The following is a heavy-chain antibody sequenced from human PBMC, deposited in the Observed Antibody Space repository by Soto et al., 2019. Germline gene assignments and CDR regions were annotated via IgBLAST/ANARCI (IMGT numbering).Heavy chain of an antibody. CDR2: IYYIGNT. V-gene: IGHV4-39*01. CDR3: GGQDYGAKGYYFEN. J-gene: IGHJ4*02. D-gene: IGHD4-17*01. CDR1: NGSISSRSSY. Sequence: QLQLQESGSGLVKPSETLSLTCTVSNGSISSRSSYWGWIRQTPGKGLEWIGSIYYIGNTYYNPSLKSRVTLSTDTSKTQFSLRLNSVTAADTAVYFCGGQDYGAKGYYFENWGKGTLVTVSS.